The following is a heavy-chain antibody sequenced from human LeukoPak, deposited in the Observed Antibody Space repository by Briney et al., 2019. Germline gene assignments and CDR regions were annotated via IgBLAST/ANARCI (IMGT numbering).Heavy chain of an antibody. CDR1: GGSFSGYY. V-gene: IGHV4-34*01. D-gene: IGHD2-2*01. Sequence: PSETLSLTCAVYGGSFSGYYWSWIRQPPGKGLGWIGEINHSGSTNYNPSLKSRVTISVDTSKNQFSLKLSSVTAADTAVYYCASLCSSTSCAGHWGQGTLVTVSS. CDR2: INHSGST. CDR3: ASLCSSTSCAGH. J-gene: IGHJ4*02.